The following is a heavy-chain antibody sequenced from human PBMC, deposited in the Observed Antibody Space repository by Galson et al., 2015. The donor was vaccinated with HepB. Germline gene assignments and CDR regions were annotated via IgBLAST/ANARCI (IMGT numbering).Heavy chain of an antibody. J-gene: IGHJ4*02. V-gene: IGHV4-59*01. D-gene: IGHD5-12*01. Sequence: LSLTCTVSGGSISSYYWSWIRQPPGKGLEWIGYIYYSGSTNYNPSLKSRVTISVDTSKNQFSLKLSSVTAADTAVYYCARVSSGYDFWGQSFDYWGQGTLVTVSS. CDR1: GGSISSYY. CDR2: IYYSGST. CDR3: ARVSSGYDFWGQSFDY.